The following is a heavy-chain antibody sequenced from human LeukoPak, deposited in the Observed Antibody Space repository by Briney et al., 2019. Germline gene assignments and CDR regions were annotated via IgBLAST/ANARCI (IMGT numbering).Heavy chain of an antibody. CDR3: ARGRRAAAVLSPKYYYYMDV. CDR1: GGSFSGNY. V-gene: IGHV4-34*01. Sequence: PSETLSPSCAVYGGSFSGNYWSWIRQPPGKGLEWIGEINHSGSTNYNPSLKSRVTISVDTSKNQFSLKLSSVTAADTAVYYCARGRRAAAVLSPKYYYYMDVWGKGTTVTVSS. D-gene: IGHD6-13*01. J-gene: IGHJ6*03. CDR2: INHSGST.